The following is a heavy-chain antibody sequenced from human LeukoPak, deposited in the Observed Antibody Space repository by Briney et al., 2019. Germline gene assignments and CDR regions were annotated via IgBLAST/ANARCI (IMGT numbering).Heavy chain of an antibody. CDR1: GGTFSSYA. J-gene: IGHJ4*02. D-gene: IGHD5-18*01. CDR2: IIPIFGTA. V-gene: IGHV1-69*05. CDR3: ALGYVYGRYYCHY. Sequence: SVKVSCKASGGTFSSYAISWVRQAPGQGLEWMGGIIPIFGTANYAQKFQGRVTITTDESTSTAYMELSSLRSEDTAAYYCALGYVYGRYYCHYWGQGTLVTVSS.